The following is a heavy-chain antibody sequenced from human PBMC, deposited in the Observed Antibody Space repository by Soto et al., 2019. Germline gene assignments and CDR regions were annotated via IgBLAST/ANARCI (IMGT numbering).Heavy chain of an antibody. J-gene: IGHJ4*02. D-gene: IGHD1-1*01. CDR2: INPNSGGT. CDR1: GYTFTGYF. Sequence: QVQLVQSGAEVKKPGASVKVSCQASGYTFTGYFIHWVRQAPGKGLEWMGWINPNSGGTNYEQKFQGWVTMTRDASITTAYLELSRVRSDDTAMYYCARSPRGGERPDYWGQGTLVNVSS. V-gene: IGHV1-2*04. CDR3: ARSPRGGERPDY.